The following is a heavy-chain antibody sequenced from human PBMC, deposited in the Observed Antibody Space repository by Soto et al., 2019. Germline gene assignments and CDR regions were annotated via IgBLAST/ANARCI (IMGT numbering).Heavy chain of an antibody. CDR2: ISAYNGNT. CDR1: GYTFTSYG. D-gene: IGHD6-13*01. V-gene: IGHV1-18*01. CDR3: ARSITLAGYSSSWYDY. J-gene: IGHJ4*02. Sequence: ASVKVSCKASGYTFTSYGISWVRQAPGQGLEWMGWISAYNGNTNYAQKLQGRVTMTTDTSTSTAYMELRSLRSDDTAVYYCARSITLAGYSSSWYDYWGQGTLVTSPQ.